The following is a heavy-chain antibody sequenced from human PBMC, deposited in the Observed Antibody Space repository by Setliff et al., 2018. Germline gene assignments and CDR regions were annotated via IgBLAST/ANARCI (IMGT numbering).Heavy chain of an antibody. J-gene: IGHJ4*02. CDR2: ISCDGAI. CDR1: DDSFYSSSYY. D-gene: IGHD4-4*01. Sequence: SETLSLTCSVSDDSFYSSSYYWAWIRQPPGRGLEWIGSISCDGAINYNSSLKSRVAMSLDVPERQFALKLSSVTAVDAAVYYCAREGRWDYSYPIYWGQGILVTVSS. CDR3: AREGRWDYSYPIY. V-gene: IGHV4-39*01.